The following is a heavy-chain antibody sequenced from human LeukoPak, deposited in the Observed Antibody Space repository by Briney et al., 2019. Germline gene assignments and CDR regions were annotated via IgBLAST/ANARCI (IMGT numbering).Heavy chain of an antibody. CDR2: LKNKADGETT. CDR1: GFTFSDAW. CDR3: TTRGGFGY. V-gene: IGHV3-15*01. D-gene: IGHD2-15*01. J-gene: IGHJ4*02. Sequence: PGRSLRLSCAGSGFTFSDAWIGWVRRAPGKGLEWVGRLKNKADGETTDYAAPVKGRFTISRDDSKNTAYLQMNSLKTEDTAVYYCTTRGGFGYWGQGTLVTVSS.